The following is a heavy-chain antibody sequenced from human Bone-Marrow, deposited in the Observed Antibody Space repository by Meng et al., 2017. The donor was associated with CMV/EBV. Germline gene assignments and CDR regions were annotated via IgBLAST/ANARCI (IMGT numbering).Heavy chain of an antibody. Sequence: SETLSLTCAVYGGSFSGYYRSWIRQPPGKGLEWIGEINHSGSTNYNPSLKSRVTISVDTSKNQFSLRLSSVTAADTAVYYCARWRLYYYDSSGAFDIWGQGTRVTV. D-gene: IGHD3-22*01. CDR3: ARWRLYYYDSSGAFDI. CDR1: GGSFSGYY. CDR2: INHSGST. J-gene: IGHJ3*02. V-gene: IGHV4-34*01.